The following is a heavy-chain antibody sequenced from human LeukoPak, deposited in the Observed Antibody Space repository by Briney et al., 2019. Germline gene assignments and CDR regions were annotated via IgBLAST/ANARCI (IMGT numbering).Heavy chain of an antibody. Sequence: GGSLRLSCAASGFSFSSYAMSWVRQAPGKGLEWVSAISGSGGSTYYAGSVKGRFTISRDNSKNTLYLQMNSLRAEDTAVYYCAKDGAVVVVAAIDYWGQGTLVTVSS. CDR1: GFSFSSYA. D-gene: IGHD2-15*01. V-gene: IGHV3-23*01. J-gene: IGHJ4*02. CDR2: ISGSGGST. CDR3: AKDGAVVVVAAIDY.